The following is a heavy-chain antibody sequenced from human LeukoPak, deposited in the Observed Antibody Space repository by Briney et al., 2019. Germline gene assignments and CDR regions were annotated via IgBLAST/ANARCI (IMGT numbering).Heavy chain of an antibody. CDR1: GFTFSSYW. Sequence: GASLRLSCAASGFTFSSYWMSWVRQAPGKGLEWVANIKQDGSEKYYVDSVKGRFTISRDNAKNSLYLQMNSLRAEDTAVYYCARDHGGSLWFGELYFQHWGQGTLVNVSS. CDR2: IKQDGSEK. J-gene: IGHJ1*01. CDR3: ARDHGGSLWFGELYFQH. D-gene: IGHD3-10*01. V-gene: IGHV3-7*01.